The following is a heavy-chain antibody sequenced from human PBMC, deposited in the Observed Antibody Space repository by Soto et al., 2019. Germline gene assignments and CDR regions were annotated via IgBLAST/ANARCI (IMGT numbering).Heavy chain of an antibody. Sequence: GGSLRLSCAASGFTFSSYSMNWVRQAPGKGLEWVSSISSSSSYIYYADTVKGRFTISRDNAKNSLYLQMNSLRAEDTAVYYCAREVDCSSTSCYGYYYYYMDVWGKGTTVTVSS. V-gene: IGHV3-21*01. CDR2: ISSSSSYI. J-gene: IGHJ6*03. D-gene: IGHD2-2*01. CDR1: GFTFSSYS. CDR3: AREVDCSSTSCYGYYYYYMDV.